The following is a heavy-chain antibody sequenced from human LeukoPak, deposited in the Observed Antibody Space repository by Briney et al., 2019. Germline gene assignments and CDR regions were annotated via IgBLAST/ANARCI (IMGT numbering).Heavy chain of an antibody. CDR1: GGTFRSYA. V-gene: IGHV1-69*13. CDR2: IIPMINTP. J-gene: IGHJ4*02. CDR3: AIFQGTYGDNENDY. D-gene: IGHD4-17*01. Sequence: SVKVSCKASGGTFRSYAITWVRQAPGKGLERMGGIIPMINTPKYAQKFQGRVSITADESTSTGYMEVSSLRSEDTAVYYCAIFQGTYGDNENDYWGQGTLVTVSS.